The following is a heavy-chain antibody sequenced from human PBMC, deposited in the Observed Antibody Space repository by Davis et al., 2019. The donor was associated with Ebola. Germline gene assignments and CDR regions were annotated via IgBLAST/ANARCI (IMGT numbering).Heavy chain of an antibody. Sequence: ASVKVSCKASGGTFSSYAISWVRQATGQGLEWMGWMNPNSGNTGYAQKFQGRVTMTRNTSISTAYMELSSLRSEDTAVYYCARGPWTGSAYYFDYWGQGTVVTVSS. CDR1: GGTFSSYA. CDR2: MNPNSGNT. V-gene: IGHV1-8*02. D-gene: IGHD1-1*01. J-gene: IGHJ4*02. CDR3: ARGPWTGSAYYFDY.